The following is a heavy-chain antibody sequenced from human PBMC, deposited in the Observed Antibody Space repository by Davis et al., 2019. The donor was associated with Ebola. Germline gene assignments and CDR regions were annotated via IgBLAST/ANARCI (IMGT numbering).Heavy chain of an antibody. CDR3: ARDGEYCTNGICSTYFDN. Sequence: GESLKISCAASGFPFYRYGMHWVRQAPGKGLEWVAVIGYDGSNKYYSDSVKGRITISRDNSKNTLYLQMNSLRAEDTAVYYCARDGEYCTNGICSTYFDNWGQGTLVTVSS. D-gene: IGHD2-8*01. V-gene: IGHV3-33*01. CDR2: IGYDGSNK. J-gene: IGHJ4*02. CDR1: GFPFYRYG.